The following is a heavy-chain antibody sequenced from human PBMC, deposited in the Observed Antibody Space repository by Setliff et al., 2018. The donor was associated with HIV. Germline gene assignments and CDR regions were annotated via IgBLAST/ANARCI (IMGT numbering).Heavy chain of an antibody. CDR1: GFTFSSYW. CDR2: IKQDGSEK. D-gene: IGHD5-12*01. Sequence: GGSLRLSCTASGFTFSSYWMSWVRQAPGKGLEWVANIKQDGSEKHYVDSVKGRFTISRDNSKNSLYLQMNSLTTEDTGLYYCAKDGWGYDYVGAYYFDYWGQGTPVTVSS. J-gene: IGHJ4*02. CDR3: AKDGWGYDYVGAYYFDY. V-gene: IGHV3-7*03.